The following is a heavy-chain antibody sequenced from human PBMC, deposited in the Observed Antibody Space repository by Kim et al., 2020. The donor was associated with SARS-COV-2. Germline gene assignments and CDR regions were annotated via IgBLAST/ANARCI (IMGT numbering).Heavy chain of an antibody. V-gene: IGHV1-69*05. D-gene: IGHD5-12*01. J-gene: IGHJ6*02. Sequence: SVKVSCKASGCTFRSNAISWVRQAAGQGLEWMGCISPIIGAANYAQKFQGRVTLTTDDSTSTAYMELSSLRSEDTAVSSCAVVEMATIRYYYYYGMDVWGQGATVTASS. CDR1: GCTFRSNA. CDR3: AVVEMATIRYYYYYGMDV. CDR2: ISPIIGAA.